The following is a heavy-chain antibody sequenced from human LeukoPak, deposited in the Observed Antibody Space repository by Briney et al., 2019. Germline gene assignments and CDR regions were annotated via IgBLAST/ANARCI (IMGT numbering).Heavy chain of an antibody. Sequence: GGSLRLSCAASGFTFSSYGMSWVRQAPGKGLEWVSAISGSGGSTYYADSVKGRFTISRDNSKNTLYLQMNSLRAEDTAVYYCAKYLFRDYYGSGSYYNSRRGLFDYWGQGTLVTVSS. CDR3: AKYLFRDYYGSGSYYNSRRGLFDY. D-gene: IGHD3-10*01. CDR2: ISGSGGST. CDR1: GFTFSSYG. V-gene: IGHV3-23*01. J-gene: IGHJ4*02.